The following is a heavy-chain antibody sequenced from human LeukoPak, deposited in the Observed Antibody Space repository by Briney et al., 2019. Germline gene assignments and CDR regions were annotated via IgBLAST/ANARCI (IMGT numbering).Heavy chain of an antibody. J-gene: IGHJ4*02. CDR3: ARGPSQWFLGSFDY. CDR2: ISSSGSTI. V-gene: IGHV3-48*03. Sequence: GGSLRLSCAASGFTFSSYEMNWVRQAPGKGLEGVSYISSSGSTIYYADSVKGRFTISRDNAKNSLYLQMNSLRAEDTAVYYCARGPSQWFLGSFDYWGQGTLVTVSS. CDR1: GFTFSSYE. D-gene: IGHD3-10*01.